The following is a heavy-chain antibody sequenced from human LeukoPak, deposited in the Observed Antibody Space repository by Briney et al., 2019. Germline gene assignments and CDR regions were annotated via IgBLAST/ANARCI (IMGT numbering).Heavy chain of an antibody. CDR1: GFTFSSYG. V-gene: IGHV3-23*01. Sequence: PGGSLRLSCAASGFTFSSYGMSWVRQAPGKGLEWVSAISGSGGSTYYADSVKGRFTISRDNSKNTLYLQMNSLRAEDTAVYYCAKDSYDSSGYYLGRTGNWFDPWGQGTLVTVSS. CDR2: ISGSGGST. D-gene: IGHD3-22*01. J-gene: IGHJ5*02. CDR3: AKDSYDSSGYYLGRTGNWFDP.